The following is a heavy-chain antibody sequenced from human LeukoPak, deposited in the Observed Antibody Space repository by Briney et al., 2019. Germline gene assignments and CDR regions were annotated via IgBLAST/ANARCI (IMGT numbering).Heavy chain of an antibody. CDR3: ARSVPLGGMDV. D-gene: IGHD1-26*01. Sequence: VASVTVSCKVSGYTLTELSMHWVRQAPGKGLEWMGGFDPEDGETFYAQKFQGRVTITRDTSASTAYMELSSLRSEDMAVYYCARSVPLGGMDVWGKGTTVTVSS. CDR2: FDPEDGET. V-gene: IGHV1-24*01. J-gene: IGHJ6*03. CDR1: GYTLTELS.